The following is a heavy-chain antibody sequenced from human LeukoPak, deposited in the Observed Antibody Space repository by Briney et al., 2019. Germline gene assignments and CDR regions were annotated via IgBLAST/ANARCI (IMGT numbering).Heavy chain of an antibody. V-gene: IGHV4-34*01. J-gene: IGHJ4*02. Sequence: KPSETLSLTCAVYGGSFSGYCWSWIRQPPGKGLEWIGEINHSGSTNYNPSLKSRVTISVDTSKNQFSLKLSSVTAADTAVYYCARGGGYWGQGTLVTVSS. D-gene: IGHD2-15*01. CDR1: GGSFSGYC. CDR3: ARGGGY. CDR2: INHSGST.